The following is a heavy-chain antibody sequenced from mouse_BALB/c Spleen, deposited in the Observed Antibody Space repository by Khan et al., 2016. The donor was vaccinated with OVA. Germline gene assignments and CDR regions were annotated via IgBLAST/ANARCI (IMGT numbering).Heavy chain of an antibody. CDR2: ISYSGST. Sequence: EVQLQESGPGLVKPSQSLSLTCTVTGYSITSDYAWNWIRQLPGNKLEWMAYISYSGSTGYNPSLKSRVSITRDTSKNQFFLQLNSVTAEDTATYYCARRFYYGNWYFDVWGAGTPVTVSS. J-gene: IGHJ1*01. CDR3: ARRFYYGNWYFDV. D-gene: IGHD1-1*01. V-gene: IGHV3-2*02. CDR1: GYSITSDYA.